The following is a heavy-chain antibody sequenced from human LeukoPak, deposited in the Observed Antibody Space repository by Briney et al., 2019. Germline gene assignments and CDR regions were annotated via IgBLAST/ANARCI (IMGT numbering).Heavy chain of an antibody. V-gene: IGHV4-31*11. D-gene: IGHD6-13*01. CDR3: ARETYSSSFFDP. Sequence: SETLSLTRAVSGDSISNGAYYWTWIRQLPGKGLEWIGYIYYTGSTYYNPSLKSQVTISVDTSKNQFSLNLSSVTAADTAVYSCARETYSSSFFDPWGQGTLVTVSS. CDR2: IYYTGST. CDR1: GDSISNGAYY. J-gene: IGHJ5*02.